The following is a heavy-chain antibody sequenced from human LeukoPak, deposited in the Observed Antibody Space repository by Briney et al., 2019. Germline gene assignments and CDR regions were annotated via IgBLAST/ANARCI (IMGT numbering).Heavy chain of an antibody. V-gene: IGHV3-23*01. D-gene: IGHD1-26*01. CDR2: IDIGGGTT. CDR3: AKDYRGSFTD. CDR1: GFTVGTSA. Sequence: GGSLRLSCAASGFTVGTSAMSWVRQAPGMGLHLVSAIDIGGGTTYSADSVKGRFTISRDNSKNTLYLQMDRLRAEDTAVYFCAKDYRGSFTDWGQGTLVTVSS. J-gene: IGHJ4*02.